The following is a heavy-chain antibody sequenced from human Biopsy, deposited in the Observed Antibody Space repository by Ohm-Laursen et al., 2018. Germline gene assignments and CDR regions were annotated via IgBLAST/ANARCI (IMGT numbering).Heavy chain of an antibody. V-gene: IGHV1-2*02. CDR2: INCKTGAT. CDR1: EGTFGNYG. J-gene: IGHJ4*02. CDR3: ARDPLNGHKHFDY. D-gene: IGHD2-8*01. Sequence: GSSVKVSCKAPEGTFGNYGVNWVRQAPGQGLEWLGYINCKTGATNYAQKFQGTVTTTRDTSISTAYLALGSLRSADTAIYYCARDPLNGHKHFDYWGQGSLVTVSS.